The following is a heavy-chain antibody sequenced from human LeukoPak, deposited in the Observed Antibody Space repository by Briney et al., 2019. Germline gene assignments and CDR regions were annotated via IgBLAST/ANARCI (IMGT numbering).Heavy chain of an antibody. CDR3: ARDRAIGYCSGGSCPYYFDY. CDR2: INAGNGNT. CDR1: GYTFTSYA. V-gene: IGHV1-3*01. J-gene: IGHJ4*02. Sequence: ASVKVSCKASGYTFTSYAMHGVRQAPGQRGEWMGWINAGNGNTKYSQKFQGRVTINRDTSASTAYMELSSLRSEDTAVYYCARDRAIGYCSGGSCPYYFDYWGQGTLVTVSS. D-gene: IGHD2-15*01.